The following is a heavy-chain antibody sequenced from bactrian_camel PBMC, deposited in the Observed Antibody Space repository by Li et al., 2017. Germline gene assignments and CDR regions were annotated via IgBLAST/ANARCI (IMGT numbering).Heavy chain of an antibody. D-gene: IGHD5*01. CDR1: GFTFSSYY. J-gene: IGHJ4*01. CDR2: IYTGGGST. CDR3: AADRGLRRCIGLDAGPFDY. Sequence: HVQLVESGGGLVQPGGSLRLSCAASGFTFSSYYMTWVRQAPGKGLEWVSSIYTGGGSTYYADSVKGRFTISKDNAKNTLYLQMDSLDPEDTAMYYCAADRGLRRCIGLDAGPFDYWGQGTQVTVS. V-gene: IGHV3-2*01.